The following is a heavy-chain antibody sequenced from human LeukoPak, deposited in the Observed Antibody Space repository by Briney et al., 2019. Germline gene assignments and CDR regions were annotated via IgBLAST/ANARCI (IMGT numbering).Heavy chain of an antibody. V-gene: IGHV3-7*05. D-gene: IGHD6-13*01. Sequence: GGSLRLSCTASEFTLSNYWMSWVPQTPEKGLEWVANIKQDESEKVYVDSVKGRFTISRDNAKSSLYLQMSGLRADDTAVYYCARDPYSSTWSYGMDIWGQGTTVTVSS. CDR1: EFTLSNYW. J-gene: IGHJ6*02. CDR2: IKQDESEK. CDR3: ARDPYSSTWSYGMDI.